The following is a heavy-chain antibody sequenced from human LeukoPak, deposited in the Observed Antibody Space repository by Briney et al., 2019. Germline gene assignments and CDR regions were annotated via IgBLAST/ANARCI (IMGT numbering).Heavy chain of an antibody. CDR2: ISSSSSYI. J-gene: IGHJ5*02. D-gene: IGHD2-15*01. CDR1: GFTFSSYS. Sequence: PGGSLRLSCAASGFTFSSYSMNWVRQAPGKGLEWVSSISSSSSYIYYADSVKGRFTISRDNAKNSLYLQMNSLRAEDTAVYYCARDPRLDIVVVVAATRFDPWGQGTLVTVSS. CDR3: ARDPRLDIVVVVAATRFDP. V-gene: IGHV3-21*01.